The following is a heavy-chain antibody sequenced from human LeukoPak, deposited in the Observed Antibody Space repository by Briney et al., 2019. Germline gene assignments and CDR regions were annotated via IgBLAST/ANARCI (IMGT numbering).Heavy chain of an antibody. D-gene: IGHD6-13*01. CDR3: ARSPSYSSSWYALDS. CDR2: IGTTGDT. Sequence: QAGGSLRLSCEASGFTFSGYDMHWVRHATGKGLEWVSAIGTTGDTYYSDSVRGRFTISRENAKNSLDLQMNSLRAGDTAVYYCARSPSYSSSWYALDSWGQGTLVTVSS. J-gene: IGHJ4*02. CDR1: GFTFSGYD. V-gene: IGHV3-13*01.